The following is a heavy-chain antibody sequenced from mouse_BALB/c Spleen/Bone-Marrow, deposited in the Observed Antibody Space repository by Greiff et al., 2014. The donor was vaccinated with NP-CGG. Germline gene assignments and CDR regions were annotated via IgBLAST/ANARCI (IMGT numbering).Heavy chain of an antibody. Sequence: EVQLQQSGPELVKPGASVKISCKASGYSFTGYFMNWVKQNHGKSLEWIGRINPYNGDTFYNQKFKGKATLTVDKSSSTAHMELLSLTSEDSAVYYCGRSYGYDDWFAYWGQGTLVTVSA. D-gene: IGHD2-2*01. V-gene: IGHV1-37*01. CDR1: GYSFTGYF. CDR3: GRSYGYDDWFAY. CDR2: INPYNGDT. J-gene: IGHJ3*01.